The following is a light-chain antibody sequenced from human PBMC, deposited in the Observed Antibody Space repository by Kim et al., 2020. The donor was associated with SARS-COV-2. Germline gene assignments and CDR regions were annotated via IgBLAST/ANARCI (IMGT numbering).Light chain of an antibody. CDR3: QQSYIPPRT. CDR2: AAS. V-gene: IGKV1-39*01. CDR1: QSISSY. J-gene: IGKJ1*01. Sequence: DIQMTQSPSSLSASVGDRVTITCRASQSISSYLNWYQQKPGKAPNLLIYAASSLQSGVPSRFSGSGSVTDFTLTISSLQPEDFATYYCQQSYIPPRTFGQGTKVDIK.